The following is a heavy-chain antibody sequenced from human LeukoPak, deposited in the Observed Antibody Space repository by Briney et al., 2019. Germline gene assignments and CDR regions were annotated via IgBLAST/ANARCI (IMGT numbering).Heavy chain of an antibody. Sequence: GGSLRLSCGASGFTFSTYGMTWVRQAPGKGLEWVSAISGSGGSTYYADSVKGRFTISRDNSKNTLYLQMNSLRAEDTAVYYCAKDYYDSSGYFDYWGQGTLVTVSS. CDR3: AKDYYDSSGYFDY. CDR1: GFTFSTYG. V-gene: IGHV3-23*01. CDR2: ISGSGGST. J-gene: IGHJ4*02. D-gene: IGHD3-22*01.